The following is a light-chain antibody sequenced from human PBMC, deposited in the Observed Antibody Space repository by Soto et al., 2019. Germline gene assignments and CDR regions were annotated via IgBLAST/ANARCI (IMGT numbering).Light chain of an antibody. V-gene: IGLV2-23*01. J-gene: IGLJ3*02. CDR2: QGT. CDR3: CSYAGSVL. Sequence: QSVLTQPASVSGSPGQSITISCTGTSSDVGSYNLVSWYQHLPGKAPKLMIYQGTKRPSGVSNRFSGSTSGNTASLTISGLQAEDEADYYCCSYAGSVLFGGGTKVTVL. CDR1: SSDVGSYNL.